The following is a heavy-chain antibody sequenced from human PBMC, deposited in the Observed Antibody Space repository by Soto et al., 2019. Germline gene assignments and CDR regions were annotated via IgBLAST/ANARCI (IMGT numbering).Heavy chain of an antibody. Sequence: GESLKISCKGSGYSFTSYWIGWVRQMPGKGLEWMGIIYPGDSDTRYSPSFQGQVTISADKSISTAYLQWSSLKASDTAIYYCARPEIPTRSTDYDHPFDLWGQGTLVTVSS. D-gene: IGHD3-22*01. J-gene: IGHJ4*02. CDR3: ARPEIPTRSTDYDHPFDL. CDR1: GYSFTSYW. CDR2: IYPGDSDT. V-gene: IGHV5-51*01.